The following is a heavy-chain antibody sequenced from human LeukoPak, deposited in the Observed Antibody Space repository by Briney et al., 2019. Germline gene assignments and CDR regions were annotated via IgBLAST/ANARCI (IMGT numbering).Heavy chain of an antibody. CDR3: ARVNYGGNSFSDY. Sequence: PGGSLRLSCAASGFTFSSYWMHWVRQAPGKGLVWVSRINSDGTSTHYADSVKGRFTISRANAKNTLYLQMNTLRAEDTAVYYCARVNYGGNSFSDYWGQGTLVTVSS. J-gene: IGHJ4*02. CDR2: INSDGTST. D-gene: IGHD4-23*01. V-gene: IGHV3-74*01. CDR1: GFTFSSYW.